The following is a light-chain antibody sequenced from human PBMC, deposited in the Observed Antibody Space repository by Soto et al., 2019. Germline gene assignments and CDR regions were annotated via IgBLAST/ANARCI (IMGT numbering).Light chain of an antibody. CDR2: YAS. J-gene: IGKJ4*01. Sequence: EILLTQSPSTPSLSPGEGVTLSCRASQSVTVNSLAWYQQKPGQAPRLLISYASTRAAGIPARFSGSGSGTDFTLTISSLEPEDFAIYYCQRRNYWLSFGGGTKVDIK. CDR1: QSVTVNS. V-gene: IGKV3D-20*02. CDR3: QRRNYWLS.